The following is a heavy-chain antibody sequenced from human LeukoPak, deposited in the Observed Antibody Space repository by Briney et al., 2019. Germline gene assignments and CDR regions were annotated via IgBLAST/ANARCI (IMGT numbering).Heavy chain of an antibody. J-gene: IGHJ5*02. D-gene: IGHD2-2*01. CDR2: MNPNSGNT. CDR1: GYTFTSYD. Sequence: GASVKVSCKASGYTFTSYDINWVRQATGQGLEWMGWMNPNSGNTGYAQKFQGRVTMTRNTSISTAYMELSSLRSEDTAVYYCARARSRSSTSVNWFDPWGQGTLVTVSS. V-gene: IGHV1-8*01. CDR3: ARARSRSSTSVNWFDP.